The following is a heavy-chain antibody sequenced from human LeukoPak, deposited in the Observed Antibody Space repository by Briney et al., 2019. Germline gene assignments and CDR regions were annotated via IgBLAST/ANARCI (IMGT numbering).Heavy chain of an antibody. D-gene: IGHD2-2*01. V-gene: IGHV4-39*07. CDR3: ASLYSYPLDY. CDR2: INHSGST. CDR1: GGSISSSSYH. Sequence: SEILSLTCTVSGGSISSSSYHWGWIRQPPGKGLEWIGEINHSGSTNYNPSLKSRVTISVDTSKNQFSLKLSSVTAADTAVYYCASLYSYPLDYWGQGTLVTVSS. J-gene: IGHJ4*02.